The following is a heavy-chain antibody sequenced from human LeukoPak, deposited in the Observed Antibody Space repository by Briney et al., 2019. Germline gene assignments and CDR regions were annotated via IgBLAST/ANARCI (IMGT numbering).Heavy chain of an antibody. CDR2: INHSGST. Sequence: SETLSLTCAVYGGSFSGYYWSWIRQPPGKGLGWIGEINHSGSTNYNPSLKSRVTISVDTSKNQFSLKLSSVTAADTAVYYCARGGQLWLRYWGQGTLVTVSS. V-gene: IGHV4-34*01. CDR3: ARGGQLWLRY. CDR1: GGSFSGYY. D-gene: IGHD5-18*01. J-gene: IGHJ4*02.